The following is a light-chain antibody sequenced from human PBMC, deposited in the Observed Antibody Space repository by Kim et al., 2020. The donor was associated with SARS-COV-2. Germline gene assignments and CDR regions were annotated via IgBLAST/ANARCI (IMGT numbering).Light chain of an antibody. CDR1: TSGVGGDHL. CDR3: CSYAGSGTYVV. Sequence: QSITISCTTTTSGVGGDHLLSWYQQHPDKAPNIMIYEVGRRPSGVSDRFSGSKSGNTASLTITGLQAEDEADYYCCSYAGSGTYVVFGGGTQLTVL. CDR2: EVG. V-gene: IGLV2-23*02. J-gene: IGLJ2*01.